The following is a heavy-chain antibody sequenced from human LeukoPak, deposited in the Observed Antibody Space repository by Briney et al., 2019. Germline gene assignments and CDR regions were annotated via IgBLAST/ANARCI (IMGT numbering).Heavy chain of an antibody. CDR3: AKDKGKYYYDSSGNYYYYYGMDV. D-gene: IGHD3-22*01. V-gene: IGHV3-30*18. Sequence: GGSLRLSCAASGFTFSSYGMHWVRQAPGKGLEWVAVISYDGSNKYYADSVKGRFTISRDNSKNTLYLQMNSLRAEDTAVYYCAKDKGKYYYDSSGNYYYYYGMDVWGQGTMVTVSS. CDR2: ISYDGSNK. CDR1: GFTFSSYG. J-gene: IGHJ6*02.